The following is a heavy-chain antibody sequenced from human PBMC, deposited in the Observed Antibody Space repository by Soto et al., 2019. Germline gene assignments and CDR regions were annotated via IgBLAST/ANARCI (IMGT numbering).Heavy chain of an antibody. V-gene: IGHV3-74*01. Sequence: EVQLVESGGGSVQPGGSLRLSCAASGFTFSSYWMHWVRQAPGKGLVWVSRIKSDGSSTSYADSVKGRFTISRDNAKNTLFLHMNSLRAEDTAVYYCLRDGSGTYNNCFDPWGQGTLVTVSS. CDR1: GFTFSSYW. CDR2: IKSDGSST. CDR3: LRDGSGTYNNCFDP. D-gene: IGHD3-10*01. J-gene: IGHJ5*02.